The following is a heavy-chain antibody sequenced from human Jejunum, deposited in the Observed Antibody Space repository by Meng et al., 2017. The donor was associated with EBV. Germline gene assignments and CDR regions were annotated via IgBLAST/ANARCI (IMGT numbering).Heavy chain of an antibody. CDR1: GFIFGGYA. V-gene: IGHV3-23*04. Sequence: EGELVESGGGLVQPGGSLRLSCAGSGFIFGGYAMAWVRQAPGRGLEWISGISGNGGLTQYADFVKGRVTISRDNPKNMLYLQLNSLRGEDTAIYYCAKDVRFDSSVYYPPYFNNWGQGTLVTVSS. D-gene: IGHD3-22*01. J-gene: IGHJ4*02. CDR3: AKDVRFDSSVYYPPYFNN. CDR2: ISGNGGLT.